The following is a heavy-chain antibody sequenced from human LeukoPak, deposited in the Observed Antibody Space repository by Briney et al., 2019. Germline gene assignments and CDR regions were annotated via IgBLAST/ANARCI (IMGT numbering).Heavy chain of an antibody. CDR2: IYYSGST. V-gene: IGHV4-59*01. J-gene: IGHJ4*02. CDR3: ARGQGYPRYNWNYYDY. CDR1: GGSISNYY. Sequence: SETLSLTCSVSGGSISNYYWSWIRQPPGKGLEWIGYIYYSGSTNYNPSLKSRVTISVDTSKNQFSLKLSSVTAADTAVYYCARGQGYPRYNWNYYDYWGQGTLVTVSS. D-gene: IGHD1-20*01.